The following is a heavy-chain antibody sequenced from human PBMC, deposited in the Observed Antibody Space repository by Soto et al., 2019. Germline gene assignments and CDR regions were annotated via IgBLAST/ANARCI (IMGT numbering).Heavy chain of an antibody. Sequence: GGSLRLSCAASGFTFSSYGMHWVRQAPGKGLEWVAVISYDGSNKYYADSVKGRFTISRDNSKNTLYLQMNSLRAEETAVYYCARGGDIVVVPAALYYYYYGMDVWGQGTTVTVSS. D-gene: IGHD2-2*01. V-gene: IGHV3-30*03. CDR1: GFTFSSYG. CDR2: ISYDGSNK. CDR3: ARGGDIVVVPAALYYYYYGMDV. J-gene: IGHJ6*02.